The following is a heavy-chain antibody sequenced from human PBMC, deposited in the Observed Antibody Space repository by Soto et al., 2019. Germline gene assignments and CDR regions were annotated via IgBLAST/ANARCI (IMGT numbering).Heavy chain of an antibody. CDR3: ARGDSTDCSNGVCSFFYNHDMDV. V-gene: IGHV1-2*04. J-gene: IGHJ6*02. Sequence: ASVKVSCKAFGYSFTDYHIHWVRQAPGQGLEWLGRINPKSGGTSTAQKFQGWVTMTTDTSISTASMELTRLTSDDTAIYYCARGDSTDCSNGVCSFFYNHDMDVWGQGTTVTVSS. CDR2: INPKSGGT. D-gene: IGHD2-8*01. CDR1: GYSFTDYH.